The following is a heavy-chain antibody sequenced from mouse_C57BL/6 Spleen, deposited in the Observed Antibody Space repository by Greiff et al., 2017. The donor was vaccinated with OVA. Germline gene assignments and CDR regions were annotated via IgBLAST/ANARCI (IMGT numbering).Heavy chain of an antibody. CDR3: ARDKDWDDWYFDV. D-gene: IGHD4-1*01. CDR2: ISAGGSYT. Sequence: EVQLVESGGGLVKPGGSLKLSCAASGFTFSSYAMSWVRQTPEKRLEWVATISAGGSYTYYPDNVKGRFTISRDNANNNLYLQMSHLKSEDTAMYYCARDKDWDDWYFDVWGTGTTVTVSS. V-gene: IGHV5-4*01. CDR1: GFTFSSYA. J-gene: IGHJ1*03.